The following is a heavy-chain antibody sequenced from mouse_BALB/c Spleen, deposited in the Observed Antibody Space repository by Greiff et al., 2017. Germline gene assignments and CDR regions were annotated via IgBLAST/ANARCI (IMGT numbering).Heavy chain of an antibody. J-gene: IGHJ4*01. CDR3: ARDYGSSGYAMDY. CDR2: IDPSDSET. Sequence: QVQLQQPGAELVKPGAPVKLSCKASGYTFTSYWMNWVKQRPGRGLEWIGRIDPSDSETHYNQKFKDKATLTVDKSSSTAYIQLSSLTSEDSAVYYCARDYGSSGYAMDYWGQGTSVTVSS. CDR1: GYTFTSYW. D-gene: IGHD1-1*01. V-gene: IGHV1-69*02.